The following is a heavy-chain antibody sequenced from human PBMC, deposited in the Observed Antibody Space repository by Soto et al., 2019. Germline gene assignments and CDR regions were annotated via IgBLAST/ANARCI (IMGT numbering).Heavy chain of an antibody. CDR2: IYWDDDK. CDR1: GFSLSTGGVG. CDR3: AHSRCGGDCLQSYSSHYYYGMDV. J-gene: IGHJ6*02. V-gene: IGHV2-5*02. Sequence: QITLKESGPSLVKPTQTLTLTCTFSGFSLSTGGVGVGWIRQPPGKALEWLALIYWDDDKRYSPSLRSRLTVTKHTSNNQVVLTMTNMDPVDTATYYCAHSRCGGDCLQSYSSHYYYGMDVWGQGTTVTVSS. D-gene: IGHD2-21*02.